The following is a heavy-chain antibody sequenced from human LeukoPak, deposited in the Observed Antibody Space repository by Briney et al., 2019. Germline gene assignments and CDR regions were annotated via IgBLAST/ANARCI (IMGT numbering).Heavy chain of an antibody. D-gene: IGHD2-15*01. J-gene: IGHJ4*02. CDR3: ATEKGLGYCSRINCQGDS. Sequence: GASVKVSCKVSGYTLTELSMHWVRQAPGKGLEWMGGCDPEDGETIYAQKFQGRVTLTEDTSTDTAFMDLSSLRSEDTAMYYCATEKGLGYCSRINCQGDSWGQGTLVTVSS. CDR2: CDPEDGET. CDR1: GYTLTELS. V-gene: IGHV1-24*01.